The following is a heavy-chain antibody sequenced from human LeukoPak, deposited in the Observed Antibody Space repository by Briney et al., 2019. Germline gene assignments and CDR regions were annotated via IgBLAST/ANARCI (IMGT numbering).Heavy chain of an antibody. Sequence: GGSLRLSCAASGFTFDDYAMHWVRQAPGKGLEWVSFISTSSSYIYYADSVKGRFTISRDNAKNSLYLQMNSLRAEDTAVYYCARDLRPYSGYNDLAFDIWGQGTMVTVSS. D-gene: IGHD5-12*01. J-gene: IGHJ3*02. CDR2: ISTSSSYI. CDR1: GFTFDDYA. V-gene: IGHV3-21*01. CDR3: ARDLRPYSGYNDLAFDI.